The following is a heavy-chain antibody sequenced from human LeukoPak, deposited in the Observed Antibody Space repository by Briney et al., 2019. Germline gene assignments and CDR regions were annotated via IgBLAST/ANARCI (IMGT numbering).Heavy chain of an antibody. Sequence: SETLSLTCTVSGGSISSYYWSWIRQPPVKGLEWIGYIYYSGSTNYNPSLKSRVTISVDTPKNQFSLKLSSVTAADTAVYYCARGSEYSSSLGGYWGQGTLVTVSS. V-gene: IGHV4-59*01. CDR1: GGSISSYY. J-gene: IGHJ4*02. CDR3: ARGSEYSSSLGGY. CDR2: IYYSGST. D-gene: IGHD6-6*01.